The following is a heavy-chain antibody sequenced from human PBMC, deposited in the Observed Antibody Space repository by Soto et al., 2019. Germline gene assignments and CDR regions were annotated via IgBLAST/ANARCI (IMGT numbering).Heavy chain of an antibody. CDR2: ISNNGAHT. V-gene: IGHV3-64*01. J-gene: IGHJ6*03. CDR1: GFTFSNYE. Sequence: EAQLVESGGGLVQPGGSPRLSCAASGFTFSNYEMPWVRQAPGKGLEYVSGISNNGAHTDYAKSVKGRFTISRDNSENTLYLQMGSLRAEAIALYYCARRGYGSRWPNVYMDVWGKGTTVTVSS. CDR3: ARRGYGSRWPNVYMDV. D-gene: IGHD6-13*01.